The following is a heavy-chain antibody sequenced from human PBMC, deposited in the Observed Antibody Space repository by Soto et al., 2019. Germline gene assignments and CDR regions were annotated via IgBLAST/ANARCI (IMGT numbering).Heavy chain of an antibody. V-gene: IGHV3-11*01. Sequence: GGSLRLSCAASGFTFSDYYMSWIRQAPGKGLEWVSYISSSGSTIYYADSVNGRFTISRDNAKNSLDLQMNSLRAKDTAVYYCARDTVAGTIRTLYFDYWGQGTLVTVSS. CDR2: ISSSGSTI. CDR1: GFTFSDYY. CDR3: ARDTVAGTIRTLYFDY. J-gene: IGHJ4*02. D-gene: IGHD6-19*01.